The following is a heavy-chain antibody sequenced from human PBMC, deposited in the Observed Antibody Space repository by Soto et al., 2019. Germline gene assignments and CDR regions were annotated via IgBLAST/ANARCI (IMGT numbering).Heavy chain of an antibody. CDR1: GFTFSSYS. D-gene: IGHD2-15*01. CDR3: ARQGGSSYYYGMDV. Sequence: LRLSCAASGFTFSSYSMNWVRQAPGKGLEWVSYISSSSSTIYYADSVKGRFTISRDNAKNSLYLQMNSLRDEDTAVYYCARQGGSSYYYGMDVWGQGTTVTVSS. CDR2: ISSSSSTI. J-gene: IGHJ6*02. V-gene: IGHV3-48*02.